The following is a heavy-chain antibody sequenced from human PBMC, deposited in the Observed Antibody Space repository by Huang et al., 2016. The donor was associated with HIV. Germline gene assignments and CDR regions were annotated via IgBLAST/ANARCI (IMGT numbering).Heavy chain of an antibody. CDR3: ARSLYDSSGSSLNYFDY. CDR1: GNSIRSGGHY. V-gene: IGHV4-30-4*08. CDR2: IDYSGRT. D-gene: IGHD3-22*01. Sequence: QVQLQESGPGLVKPSQTLSLKCTVSGNSIRSGGHYWSWIRQPPGKGLEWIGFIDYSGRTYYNPSRKSRGTISVDTSKNQFSLKLGSVTAADAAVYYCARSLYDSSGSSLNYFDYWGLGTLVTVSS. J-gene: IGHJ4*02.